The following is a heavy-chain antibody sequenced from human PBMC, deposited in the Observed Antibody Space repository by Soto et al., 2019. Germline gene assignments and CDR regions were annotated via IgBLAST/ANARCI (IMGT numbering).Heavy chain of an antibody. J-gene: IGHJ6*02. D-gene: IGHD2-15*01. CDR1: GFTFNTYG. Sequence: QVQLVESGGGVVQPGGSLRLSCTTSGFTFNTYGMHWVRQAPGKGLEWVAMIWYDGSNKYYADSVKGRFTISRDNSKNTLYLQMNSLRAEDKALYYCARADCTGAYCYSWPFNYGVDVWGQGTTVTVSS. CDR3: ARADCTGAYCYSWPFNYGVDV. CDR2: IWYDGSNK. V-gene: IGHV3-33*08.